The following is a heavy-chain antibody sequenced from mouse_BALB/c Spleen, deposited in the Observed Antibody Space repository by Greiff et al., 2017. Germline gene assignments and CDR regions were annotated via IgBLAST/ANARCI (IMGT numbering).Heavy chain of an antibody. V-gene: IGHV1-31*01. Sequence: EVQLQQSGPELVKPGASVKISCKASGYSFTGYYMHWVKQSHVKSLEWIGRINPYNGATSYNQNFKDKASLTVDKSSSTAYMQLSSLTSEDSAVYYCARYDYDVYAMDYWGQGTSVTVSS. J-gene: IGHJ4*01. CDR3: ARYDYDVYAMDY. D-gene: IGHD2-4*01. CDR1: GYSFTGYY. CDR2: INPYNGAT.